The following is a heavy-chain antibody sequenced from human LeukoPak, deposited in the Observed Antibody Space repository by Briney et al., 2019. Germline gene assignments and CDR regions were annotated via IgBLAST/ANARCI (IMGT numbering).Heavy chain of an antibody. CDR1: GGSISSGSYY. CDR2: IYTSGST. J-gene: IGHJ5*02. CDR3: ARGRIAPGDENWFDP. V-gene: IGHV4-61*02. D-gene: IGHD6-25*01. Sequence: SETLSLTCTVSGGSISSGSYYWSWIRQPAGKGLEWIGRIYTSGSTNYNPSLKSRVTISVDTSKNQFSLKLSSVTAADTAVYYCARGRIAPGDENWFDPWGQGTLVTVSS.